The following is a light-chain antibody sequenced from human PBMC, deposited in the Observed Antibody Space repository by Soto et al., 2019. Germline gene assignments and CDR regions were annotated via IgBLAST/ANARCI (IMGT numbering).Light chain of an antibody. Sequence: QSVLTQSSSASASLRSSVKLTCTLSSGHSSYTIAWHQQQPGKAPRYLMKLEGTGDYNKGSGVPDRFSASSSGADRYLSISNLQSEDEADYYCETWDSKSWVFGGGTKVTV. CDR3: ETWDSKSWV. J-gene: IGLJ3*02. CDR1: SGHSSYT. CDR2: LEGTGDY. V-gene: IGLV4-60*03.